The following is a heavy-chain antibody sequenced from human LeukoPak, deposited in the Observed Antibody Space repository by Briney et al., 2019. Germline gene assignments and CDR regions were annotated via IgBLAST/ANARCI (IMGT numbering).Heavy chain of an antibody. D-gene: IGHD2/OR15-2a*01. CDR3: AKGPLLWN. CDR1: GFTFTSYA. V-gene: IGHV3-23*01. Sequence: GGSLRLSCAASGFTFTSYAMSWVRQAPGKGLEWVSTISGNHDNTYYADSVKGRFTISRDNSKNTLYLQINSLRAEDTAVYYCAKGPLLWNWGQGTLVTVSS. CDR2: ISGNHDNT. J-gene: IGHJ4*02.